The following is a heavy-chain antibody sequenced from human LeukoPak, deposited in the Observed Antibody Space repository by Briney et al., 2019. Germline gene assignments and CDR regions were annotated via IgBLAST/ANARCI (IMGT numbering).Heavy chain of an antibody. V-gene: IGHV1-2*02. CDR3: AREGNGLLSKDFDY. J-gene: IGHJ4*02. CDR2: IGPHSSAT. Sequence: ASMKVSCKSSGFTFTDYYIHWVRQAPGQGLEWVGYIGPHSSATSSPQEFQGRVTMTRVTSMSTAYMELTRLTSDDTAVYYCAREGNGLLSKDFDYWGQGTLVTVSS. CDR1: GFTFTDYY. D-gene: IGHD2/OR15-2a*01.